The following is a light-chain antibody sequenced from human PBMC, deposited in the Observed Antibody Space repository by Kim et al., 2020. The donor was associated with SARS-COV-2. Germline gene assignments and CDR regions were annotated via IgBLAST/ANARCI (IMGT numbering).Light chain of an antibody. CDR3: QQYNNWPV. J-gene: IGKJ2*01. CDR1: QSVSSN. Sequence: LSGSPGARATLSGRASQSVSSNLAWYQQKPGQAPRLLIYGASTRATGIPARFSGSGSGTEFTLTISSLQSEEFAIYYCQQYNNWPVFGQGAKLEI. CDR2: GAS. V-gene: IGKV3-15*01.